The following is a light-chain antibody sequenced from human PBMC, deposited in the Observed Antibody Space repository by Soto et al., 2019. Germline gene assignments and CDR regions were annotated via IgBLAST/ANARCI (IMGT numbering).Light chain of an antibody. CDR2: KAS. CDR1: QIISGW. V-gene: IGKV1-5*03. Sequence: DIHMTQSPSTLSASVGDRVTITCRASQIISGWLAWYQQKPGKAPKLLLYKASTLESGVPSRFSGSGSGTEFTLTISSLEPEDFAVYYCQQRSNWPHSITFGQGTRLEIK. CDR3: QQRSNWPHSIT. J-gene: IGKJ5*01.